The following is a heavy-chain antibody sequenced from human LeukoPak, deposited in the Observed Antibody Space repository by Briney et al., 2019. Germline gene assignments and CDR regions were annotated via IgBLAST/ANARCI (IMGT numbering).Heavy chain of an antibody. CDR3: AKGRGYYYDSSGYYYDAFDI. CDR1: GFTFTTYW. V-gene: IGHV3-7*03. CDR2: INQDGTEK. J-gene: IGHJ3*02. D-gene: IGHD3-22*01. Sequence: GGSLRLSCAASGFTFTTYWMTWVRQAPGKGLEWVANINQDGTEKYYVDSVKGRFTISRDNSKNTLYLQMKSLRAEDTAVYYCAKGRGYYYDSSGYYYDAFDIWGQGTMVTVSS.